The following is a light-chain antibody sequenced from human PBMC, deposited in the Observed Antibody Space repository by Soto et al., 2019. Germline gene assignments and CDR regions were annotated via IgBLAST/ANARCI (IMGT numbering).Light chain of an antibody. Sequence: QSVLTQPPSVSAAPGQRVTISCTLSSSNIGAGFVVHWHQQLPGTPPKLLIYGNSNRPSGVPDRFSGSKSGTSASLAITGLQAEDEADYSCQSYDSSLSGSVVFGGGTKLTVL. CDR1: SSNIGAGFV. J-gene: IGLJ2*01. V-gene: IGLV1-40*01. CDR3: QSYDSSLSGSVV. CDR2: GNS.